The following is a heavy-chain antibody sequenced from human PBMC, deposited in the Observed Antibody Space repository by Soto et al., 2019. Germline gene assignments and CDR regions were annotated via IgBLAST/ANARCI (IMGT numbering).Heavy chain of an antibody. Sequence: PGGSLRLSCAASGFTFSSYAMSWVRQAPGKGLEWVSAISGSGGSTYYADSVKGRFTISRDNSKNTLYLQVNSLRAEDTAVYYCAKHAMVRGVINYYYYMDVWGKGTTVTVSS. V-gene: IGHV3-23*01. CDR3: AKHAMVRGVINYYYYMDV. CDR1: GFTFSSYA. J-gene: IGHJ6*03. CDR2: ISGSGGST. D-gene: IGHD3-10*01.